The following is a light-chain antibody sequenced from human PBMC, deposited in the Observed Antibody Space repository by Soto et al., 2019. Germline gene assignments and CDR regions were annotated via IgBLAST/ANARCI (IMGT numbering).Light chain of an antibody. CDR2: SNN. CDR1: SSNIGNSA. Sequence: QAVVTQPPSASGTPGQRVTISCSGSSSNIGNSAVNWYQQLPGTAPKLLIYSNNQRSSGVPDRFSGSKSGTSASLAISGLQSEDEADYYCATWDDSLIGHVFGGGTKLTVL. CDR3: ATWDDSLIGHV. J-gene: IGLJ2*01. V-gene: IGLV1-44*01.